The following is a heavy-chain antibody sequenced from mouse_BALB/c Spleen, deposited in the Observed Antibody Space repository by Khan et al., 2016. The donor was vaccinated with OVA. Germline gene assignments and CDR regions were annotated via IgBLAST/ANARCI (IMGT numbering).Heavy chain of an antibody. CDR1: GYTFTNYG. Sequence: QIQLVQSGPELKKPGETVKISCKASGYTFTNYGMNWVKQAPGKGLKWMGWINTYTGEPTYADDFKGRFAFSLETSANTAYLQIHNLKHEDTATYCCARSASYWCFDVWGAGTTVTVSS. V-gene: IGHV9-3-1*01. D-gene: IGHD6-1*01. CDR3: ARSASYWCFDV. CDR2: INTYTGEP. J-gene: IGHJ1*01.